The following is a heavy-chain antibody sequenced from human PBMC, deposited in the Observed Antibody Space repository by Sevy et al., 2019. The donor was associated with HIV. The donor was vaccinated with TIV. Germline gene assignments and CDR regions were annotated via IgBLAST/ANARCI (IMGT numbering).Heavy chain of an antibody. D-gene: IGHD3-10*01. CDR3: ARGDYYGSLYYFDY. J-gene: IGHJ4*02. Sequence: GGSLRLSCAASGFTFSSYAIHWVRQAPGKGLEWVAVISYDGNNKYYADSVKGRFTVSRDNAKNSLYLHMNSLRAEDTAVYYCARGDYYGSLYYFDYWGPGTLVTVSS. V-gene: IGHV3-30*03. CDR2: ISYDGNNK. CDR1: GFTFSSYA.